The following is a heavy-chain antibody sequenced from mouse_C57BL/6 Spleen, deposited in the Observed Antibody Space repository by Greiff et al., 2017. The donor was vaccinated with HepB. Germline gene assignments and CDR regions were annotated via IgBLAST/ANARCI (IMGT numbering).Heavy chain of an antibody. CDR3: ARSSYYYGSSPYWYFDV. CDR2: IYPGSGNT. CDR1: GYTFTDYY. V-gene: IGHV1-76*01. D-gene: IGHD1-1*01. Sequence: QVQLKESGAELVRPGASVKLSCKASGYTFTDYYINWVKQRPGQGLEWIARIYPGSGNTYYNEKFKGKATLTAEKSSSTAYMQLSSLTAEDSAVYFCARSSYYYGSSPYWYFDVWGTGTTVTVSS. J-gene: IGHJ1*03.